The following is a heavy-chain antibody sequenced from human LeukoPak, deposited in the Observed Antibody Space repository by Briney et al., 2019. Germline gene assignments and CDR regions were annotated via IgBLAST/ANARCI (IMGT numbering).Heavy chain of an antibody. CDR2: MNPNSGNT. V-gene: IGHV1-8*01. CDR3: ARLSRMITIFGVVRGSKNYYYYMDV. D-gene: IGHD3-3*01. J-gene: IGHJ6*03. Sequence: ASVKVSCKASGYTFTSYDINWVRQATGQGLEWMGWMNPNSGNTGYAQTFQGRVTMTRNTSISTAYMELSSLRSEDTAVYYCARLSRMITIFGVVRGSKNYYYYMDVWGKGTTVTVSS. CDR1: GYTFTSYD.